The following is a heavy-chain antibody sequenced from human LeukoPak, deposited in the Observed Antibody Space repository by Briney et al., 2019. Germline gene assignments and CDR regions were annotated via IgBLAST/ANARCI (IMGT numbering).Heavy chain of an antibody. CDR1: GFTFSSNA. J-gene: IGHJ4*02. V-gene: IGHV3-30*04. Sequence: GGSLRLPCAASGFTFSSNAMHWVRQAPGKGLEWVAVISYDGSNKYYADSVKGRFTISRDNSKNTLYLQMNSLRAEDTAVYYCARGYDILTGTRGYFDYWGQGTLVTVSS. D-gene: IGHD3-9*01. CDR3: ARGYDILTGTRGYFDY. CDR2: ISYDGSNK.